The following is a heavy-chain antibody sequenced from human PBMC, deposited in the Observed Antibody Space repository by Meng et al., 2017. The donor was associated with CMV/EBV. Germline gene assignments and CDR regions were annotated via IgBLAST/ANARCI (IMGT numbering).Heavy chain of an antibody. D-gene: IGHD2-2*01. V-gene: IGHV4-34*01. CDR2: INHSGST. Sequence: YGGSFSGYSWSWLRQPPGKGLEWIGEINHSGSTNYNPSLKSRVTISVDTSKNQFSLKLSSVTAADTAVYYCARRVGRVVPAAIHWFDPWGQGTLVTVSS. CDR3: ARRVGRVVPAAIHWFDP. CDR1: GGSFSGYS. J-gene: IGHJ5*02.